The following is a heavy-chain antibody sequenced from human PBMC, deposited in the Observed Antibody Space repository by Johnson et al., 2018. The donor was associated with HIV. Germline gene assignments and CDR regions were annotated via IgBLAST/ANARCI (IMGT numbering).Heavy chain of an antibody. J-gene: IGHJ3*02. Sequence: QVQLVESGGGLVQPGGSLRLSCAASGFTLSSYAMHWVRQAPGKGLEWVAVISYDGSNKYYADFVKGRFIISRDNSKNTLYLQMNSLRAEDTAVYYCARDREYGLAWGWALDIWGQGTMVSVSA. CDR3: ARDREYGLAWGWALDI. CDR1: GFTLSSYA. D-gene: IGHD6-19*01. V-gene: IGHV3-30*04. CDR2: ISYDGSNK.